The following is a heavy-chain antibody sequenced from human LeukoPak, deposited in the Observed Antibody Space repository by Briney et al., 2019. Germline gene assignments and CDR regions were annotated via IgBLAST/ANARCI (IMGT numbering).Heavy chain of an antibody. CDR2: IKQDGNQK. CDR3: VRGLVGYCSGGAWDGTCFDY. CDR1: GFTFSSYW. J-gene: IGHJ4*02. Sequence: GGSLRLSCAASGFTFSSYWMSWVRQAPGKGLEWVAIIKQDGNQKNYVDSVKGRFTISRDNAKNSLYLQMNSLRAEDTAVYYCVRGLVGYCSGGAWDGTCFDYWGQGPLVSVSS. D-gene: IGHD2-15*01. V-gene: IGHV3-7*03.